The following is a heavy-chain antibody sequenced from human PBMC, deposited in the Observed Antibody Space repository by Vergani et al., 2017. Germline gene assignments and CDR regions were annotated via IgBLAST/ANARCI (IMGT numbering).Heavy chain of an antibody. Sequence: QVQLQQWGAGLLKPSETLSLTCAVYGGSFSGYYWSWIRQPPGKGLEWVGEINHSGSTNFNPSLKSRVTISVNTSKNHFSLKLSSVTAADTAVYYCARGRGYCSGGSCRYFDYWGQGTLVTVSS. J-gene: IGHJ4*02. V-gene: IGHV4-34*01. CDR1: GGSFSGYY. CDR2: INHSGST. CDR3: ARGRGYCSGGSCRYFDY. D-gene: IGHD2-15*01.